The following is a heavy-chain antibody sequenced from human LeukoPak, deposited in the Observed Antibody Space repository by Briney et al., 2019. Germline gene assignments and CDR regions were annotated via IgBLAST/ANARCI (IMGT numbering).Heavy chain of an antibody. CDR3: AKGNGYSYGRYYFDY. V-gene: IGHV3-23*01. CDR1: GFTFSSYA. Sequence: PGGSLRLSCAASGFTFSSYAMGWVRQAPGKGLGWVSAITASGGNTYYADSVKGRFTISRDNSKNTLYLQVNSLRAEDTAVYYCAKGNGYSYGRYYFDYWGQGTLVTVSS. J-gene: IGHJ4*02. D-gene: IGHD5-18*01. CDR2: ITASGGNT.